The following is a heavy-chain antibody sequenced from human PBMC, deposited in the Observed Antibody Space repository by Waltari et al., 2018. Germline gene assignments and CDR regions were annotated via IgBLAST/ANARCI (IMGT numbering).Heavy chain of an antibody. J-gene: IGHJ4*02. D-gene: IGHD2-15*01. CDR2: ISWNSGSI. CDR1: GFTFDDYA. CDR3: AKVGNCSGGSCSPYFDS. V-gene: IGHV3-9*03. Sequence: EVQLVESGGGLVQPGRSLRLSCAASGFTFDDYAMHWVRQDPGKGLEWVAGISWNSGSIVYADSVKGRFTISRDNAKNSLYLQMNSLRPEDMALYFCAKVGNCSGGSCSPYFDSWGQGTLVTVSS.